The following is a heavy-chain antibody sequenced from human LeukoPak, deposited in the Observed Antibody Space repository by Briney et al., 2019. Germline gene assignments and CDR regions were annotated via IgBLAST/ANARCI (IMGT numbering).Heavy chain of an antibody. CDR2: ITWDNGET. CDR1: GFNFDAYA. CDR3: GRSGRSNRDSAADS. V-gene: IGHV3-9*01. D-gene: IGHD1-14*01. Sequence: PGRSLRLSCAVSGFNFDAYAMHWVRQAPGKGLEWVSGITWDNGETGYANSVKGRFTISRDSAKNSLYLQMNNLGPEDTAFYFCGRSGRSNRDSAADSWGPGTLVTVSS. J-gene: IGHJ4*02.